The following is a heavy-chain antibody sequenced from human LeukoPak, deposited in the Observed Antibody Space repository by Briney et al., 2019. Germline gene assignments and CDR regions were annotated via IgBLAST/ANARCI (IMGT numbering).Heavy chain of an antibody. D-gene: IGHD2-2*01. CDR2: ISSGGTT. CDR1: GDPITSYY. V-gene: IGHV4-4*07. Sequence: SETLSLTCTVSGDPITSYYWSRIRQPAGKALEWIGRISSGGTTKYNPSLSSRVTMSVDTSKNQFSLKLNSVTAADTAVYYCARGGYYCSSASCYAWFDPWGQGTLVTVSS. J-gene: IGHJ5*02. CDR3: ARGGYYCSSASCYAWFDP.